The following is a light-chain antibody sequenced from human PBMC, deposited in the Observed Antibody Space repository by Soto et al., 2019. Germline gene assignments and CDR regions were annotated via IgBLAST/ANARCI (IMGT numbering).Light chain of an antibody. CDR1: QSVSSSH. Sequence: EFELTQSPGTLSLSPRERATLSCRASQSVSSSHLAWYQQKRGQAPRLLIYDTSTRATGIPDRFSGSGSGTDFTLTISRLEPEDFAVYHCQQYGASPWTFGQGTKVDIK. CDR3: QQYGASPWT. CDR2: DTS. J-gene: IGKJ1*01. V-gene: IGKV3-20*01.